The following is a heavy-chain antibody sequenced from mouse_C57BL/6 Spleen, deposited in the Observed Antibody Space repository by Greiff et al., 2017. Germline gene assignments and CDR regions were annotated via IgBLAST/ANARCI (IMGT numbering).Heavy chain of an antibody. CDR1: GFTFSDYY. V-gene: IGHV5-16*01. CDR2: INYDGSST. Sequence: EVNVVESEGGLVQPGSSMKLSCTASGFTFSDYYMAWVRQVPEKGLEWVANINYDGSSTYYLDSLKSRFIISRDNAKNILYLQMSSLKSEDTATYYCARVSNVFDYWGQGTTLTVSS. D-gene: IGHD2-5*01. J-gene: IGHJ2*01. CDR3: ARVSNVFDY.